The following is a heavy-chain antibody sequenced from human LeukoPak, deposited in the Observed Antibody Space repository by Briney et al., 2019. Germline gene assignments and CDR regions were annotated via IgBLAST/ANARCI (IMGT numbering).Heavy chain of an antibody. D-gene: IGHD1-14*01. CDR3: AKPGPRRRLFVEYFQH. J-gene: IGHJ1*01. CDR2: ICGSGGST. V-gene: IGHV3-23*01. CDR1: GFTFSSYA. Sequence: GGSLRLSCAASGFTFSSYAMSWVRQAPGKGLEWVAPICGSGGSTYYADSVKGRFTISRDNSKNTLYLQMNSLRAEDTAVYYCAKPGPRRRLFVEYFQHWGQGTLVTVSS.